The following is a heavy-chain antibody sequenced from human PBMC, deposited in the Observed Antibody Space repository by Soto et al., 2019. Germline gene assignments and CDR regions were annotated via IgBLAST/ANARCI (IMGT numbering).Heavy chain of an antibody. J-gene: IGHJ4*02. CDR1: GFTFSSYA. Sequence: DVQLLESGGGLVQPEGSLRLSCAASGFTFSSYAMGWVRQGPGKGLEWVAVVGIGGSTHYADSVRGRFTISRDNSTTTLSLQMNSLTAEDTAVYFCAKRRGAAGHFDYWGQGALVTVSS. CDR3: AKRRGAAGHFDY. V-gene: IGHV3-23*01. D-gene: IGHD2-15*01. CDR2: VGIGGST.